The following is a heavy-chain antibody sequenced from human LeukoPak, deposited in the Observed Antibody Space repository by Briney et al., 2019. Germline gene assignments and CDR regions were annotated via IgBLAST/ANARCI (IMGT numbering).Heavy chain of an antibody. CDR3: ARVQEIAAADNWYFDL. D-gene: IGHD6-13*01. Sequence: ASVKVSCKASGYTFTSYGISWVRQAPGQGLEWMGWISAYNGNTNYARKLQGRVTMTTDTSTSTAYMELRSLRSDDTAVYYCARVQEIAAADNWYFDLWGRGTLVTVSS. J-gene: IGHJ2*01. V-gene: IGHV1-18*01. CDR1: GYTFTSYG. CDR2: ISAYNGNT.